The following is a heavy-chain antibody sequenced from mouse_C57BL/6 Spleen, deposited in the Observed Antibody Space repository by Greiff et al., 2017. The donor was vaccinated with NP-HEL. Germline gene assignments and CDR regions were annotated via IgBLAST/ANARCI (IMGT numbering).Heavy chain of an antibody. J-gene: IGHJ3*01. Sequence: VQLVESGPELVKPGASVKISCKASGYAFSSSWMNWVKQRPGKGLEWIGRIYPGDGDTNYNGKFKGKATLTADKSSSTAYMQLSSLTSEDSAVYFCARLEGSNYEADWGQGTLVTVSA. CDR1: GYAFSSSW. CDR2: IYPGDGDT. D-gene: IGHD2-5*01. CDR3: ARLEGSNYEAD. V-gene: IGHV1-82*01.